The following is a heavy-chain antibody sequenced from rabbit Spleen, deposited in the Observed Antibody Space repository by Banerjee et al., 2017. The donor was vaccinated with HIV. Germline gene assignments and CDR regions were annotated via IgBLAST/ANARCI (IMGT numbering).Heavy chain of an antibody. Sequence: QQQLEESGGGLVKPGGTLTLTCKASGIDFSSFYYMCWVRQAPGKGLELIACIDTSNGDTDYANWPKGRFTISKTSSTTETLQMTSLTVADTATYFCARSYAGKAISSLNLWGPGTLVTVS. J-gene: IGHJ4*01. CDR3: ARSYAGKAISSLNL. D-gene: IGHD4-2*01. CDR1: GIDFSSFYY. V-gene: IGHV1S45*01. CDR2: IDTSNGDT.